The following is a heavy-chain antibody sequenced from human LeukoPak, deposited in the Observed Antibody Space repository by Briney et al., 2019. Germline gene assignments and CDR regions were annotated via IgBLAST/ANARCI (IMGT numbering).Heavy chain of an antibody. CDR2: IIPIFGTA. CDR3: ARRNCSSTSCYNPYYYYYMDV. J-gene: IGHJ6*03. D-gene: IGHD2-2*02. CDR1: GGTFSSYA. Sequence: SVKVSCKASGGTFSSYAISWVRQAPGQGLEWMGGIIPIFGTANYAQKFQGRVTITTDESMSTAYMELSSLRSEDTAVYCCARRNCSSTSCYNPYYYYYMDVWGKGTTVTVSS. V-gene: IGHV1-69*05.